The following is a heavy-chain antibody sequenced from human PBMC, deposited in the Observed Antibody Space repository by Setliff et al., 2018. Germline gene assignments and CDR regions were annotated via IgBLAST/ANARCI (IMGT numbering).Heavy chain of an antibody. CDR1: GFTFDVYD. D-gene: IGHD3-3*01. CDR2: INWNGDRT. J-gene: IGHJ4*02. V-gene: IGHV3-20*04. Sequence: PGGSLRLSCAASGFTFDVYDLNWVRQAPGKGLEWVSSINWNGDRTGYADSVKGRFTISRDNAKNSLYLQMNSLRAEDTALYYCAKGTTSSTIFGVGSFDYWGQGTLVTVSS. CDR3: AKGTTSSTIFGVGSFDY.